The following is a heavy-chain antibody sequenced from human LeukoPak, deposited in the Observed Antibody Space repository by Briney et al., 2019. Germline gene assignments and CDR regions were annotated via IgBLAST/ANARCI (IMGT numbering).Heavy chain of an antibody. CDR2: IYPGDSDT. CDR3: ARHGNPTQQLSTPFDP. Sequence: GESLKISCKGSGYSFTSYWIGWVRQMPGKGLEWMGIIYPGDSDTRYSPSFQGQVTISADKSISTAYLQWSSLKASDTAMYYCARHGNPTQQLSTPFDPWGQETLVTVSS. D-gene: IGHD6-13*01. V-gene: IGHV5-51*01. J-gene: IGHJ5*02. CDR1: GYSFTSYW.